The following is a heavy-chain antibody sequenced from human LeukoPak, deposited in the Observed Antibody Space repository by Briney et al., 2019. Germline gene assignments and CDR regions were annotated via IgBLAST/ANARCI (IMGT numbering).Heavy chain of an antibody. CDR2: ISYDGSNK. D-gene: IGHD2-2*01. CDR1: GFTFSSYA. J-gene: IGHJ4*02. V-gene: IGHV3-30*04. Sequence: GGSLRLSCAASGFTFSSYAMHWVRQAPGKGLEWVAVISYDGSNKYYADSVKGRFTISRDNSKNTLYLQMNSLRAEDTAVYYCAGSSGYCSSTSCYSPFDYWGQGTLVTVSS. CDR3: AGSSGYCSSTSCYSPFDY.